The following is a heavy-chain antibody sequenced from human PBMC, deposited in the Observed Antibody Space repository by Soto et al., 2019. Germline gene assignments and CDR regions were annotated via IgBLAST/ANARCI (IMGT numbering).Heavy chain of an antibody. CDR1: GFTFSSYW. V-gene: IGHV3-7*01. CDR2: IKQDGSDK. Sequence: EVQLVESGGGLVQPGGSLRLSCAASGFTFSSYWMSWVRQAPGKGLEWVANIKQDGSDKYYVDSVKGRFTISRDNAKNSLYLQMNNLGAEDTAVYYCARDETYYYGSGPVGGQGTLVTVSS. D-gene: IGHD3-10*01. CDR3: ARDETYYYGSGPV. J-gene: IGHJ4*02.